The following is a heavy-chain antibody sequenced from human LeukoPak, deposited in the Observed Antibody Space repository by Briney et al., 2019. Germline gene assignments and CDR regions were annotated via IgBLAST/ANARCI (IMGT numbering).Heavy chain of an antibody. CDR1: GFTFSNYW. Sequence: PGGSPRLSCAASGFTFSNYWMTWVRQAPGKGLEWVANIKQDGSEKYYVDSVKGRFTISRDNAKNSLFLQMNSLRAEDTAVYYCAGGSLEYWGQGTLVTVSS. D-gene: IGHD2-15*01. CDR2: IKQDGSEK. V-gene: IGHV3-7*05. J-gene: IGHJ4*02. CDR3: AGGSLEY.